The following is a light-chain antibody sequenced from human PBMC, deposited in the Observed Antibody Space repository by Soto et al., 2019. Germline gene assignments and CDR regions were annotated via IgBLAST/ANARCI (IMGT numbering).Light chain of an antibody. CDR2: DVS. J-gene: IGLJ1*01. V-gene: IGLV2-8*01. CDR3: SSHAGYNNFYV. Sequence: QSVLTQPASVSGSPGQSITISCTGTGSDVGCYNYVSWYQQHPGKGPKLIIYDVSYRPSGVSDRFSGSKSGNTASLTVSGLQAEDEADYYCSSHAGYNNFYVFGGGTKVTVL. CDR1: GSDVGCYNY.